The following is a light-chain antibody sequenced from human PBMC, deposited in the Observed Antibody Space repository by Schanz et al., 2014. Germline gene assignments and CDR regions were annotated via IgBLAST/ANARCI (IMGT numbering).Light chain of an antibody. CDR1: SSDIGGYDY. CDR3: SSYTSNGALVV. Sequence: SALTQPASVSGSPGQSITISCTGTSSDIGGYDYVSWYQQHPGKAPKLMIFDVYYRPSGVSNRFSGSKSGNTASLTISGLQAEDEADYYCSSYTSNGALVVFGGGTKLTVL. CDR2: DVY. V-gene: IGLV2-14*03. J-gene: IGLJ2*01.